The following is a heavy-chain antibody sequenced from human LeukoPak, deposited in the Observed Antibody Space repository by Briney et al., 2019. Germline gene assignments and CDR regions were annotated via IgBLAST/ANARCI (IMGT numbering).Heavy chain of an antibody. CDR3: ARDWVDY. D-gene: IGHD3-16*01. CDR1: GFTFSSYT. J-gene: IGHJ4*02. Sequence: PGGSLRLSCAASGFTFSSYTMNWFRQAPGKGLEWVSSISSSSSYIYYADSLKGRFTISRDNAKNSLYLQVNSLRAEDTAVYYCARDWVDYWGQGTLVTVSS. CDR2: ISSSSSYI. V-gene: IGHV3-21*01.